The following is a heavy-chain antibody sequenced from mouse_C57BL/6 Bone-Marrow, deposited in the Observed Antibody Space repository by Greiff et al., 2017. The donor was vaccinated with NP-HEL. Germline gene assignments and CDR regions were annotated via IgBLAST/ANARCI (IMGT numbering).Heavy chain of an antibody. Sequence: EVQLVESGAELVKPGASVKLSCTASGFNIKDYYMHWVKQRSEQGLAWIGRIDPEDGETKYAPKFQGKATITADPSSNTAYLQLSSLTSEDTAVYYCARVDLYYGSSHYYAMDDWGQGTSVTVSS. J-gene: IGHJ4*01. D-gene: IGHD1-1*01. CDR1: GFNIKDYY. CDR2: IDPEDGET. V-gene: IGHV14-2*01. CDR3: ARVDLYYGSSHYYAMDD.